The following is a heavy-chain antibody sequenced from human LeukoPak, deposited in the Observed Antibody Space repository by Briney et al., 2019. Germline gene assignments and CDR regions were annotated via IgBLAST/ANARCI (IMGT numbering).Heavy chain of an antibody. Sequence: GGSLRLSCAASGFAFSFYAMSWLRQPPGKGLEWVATINSNIGTTSYAASVRGRFTISRDNSNNTLYLQVNTLRADDTATYYCAKPVSGGLAVTADWFHPWGQGTLVVVSS. D-gene: IGHD6-19*01. J-gene: IGHJ5*01. V-gene: IGHV3-23*01. CDR3: AKPVSGGLAVTADWFHP. CDR2: INSNIGTT. CDR1: GFAFSFYA.